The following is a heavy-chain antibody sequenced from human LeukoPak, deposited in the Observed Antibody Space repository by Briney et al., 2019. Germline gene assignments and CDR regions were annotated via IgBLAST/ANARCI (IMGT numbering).Heavy chain of an antibody. V-gene: IGHV3-48*04. D-gene: IGHD3-3*01. J-gene: IGHJ3*01. CDR2: ISSSSNTI. Sequence: GGSLRLSCAASGFTFFNYWMSWVRQAPGKGLEWVSYISSSSNTIYYADSIKGRFTISRDNAKNSLFLQLSSLRSEDTAVYFCARVDDDLDAFDLWGQGTLVTVSS. CDR3: ARVDDDLDAFDL. CDR1: GFTFFNYW.